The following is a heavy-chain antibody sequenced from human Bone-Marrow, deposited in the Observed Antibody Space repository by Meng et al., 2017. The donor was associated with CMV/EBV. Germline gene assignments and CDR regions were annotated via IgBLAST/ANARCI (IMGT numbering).Heavy chain of an antibody. D-gene: IGHD6-13*01. V-gene: IGHV3-30*04. Sequence: GESLKISCAASGFTFSSYAMHWVRQAPGKGLEWVAVISYDGSNKYYADSVKGRFTISRDNSKNTLYLQMNSLRTEDTAVFYCARDGGSRWYDFFMDYWGQGTLVTVSS. CDR3: ARDGGSRWYDFFMDY. CDR1: GFTFSSYA. J-gene: IGHJ4*02. CDR2: ISYDGSNK.